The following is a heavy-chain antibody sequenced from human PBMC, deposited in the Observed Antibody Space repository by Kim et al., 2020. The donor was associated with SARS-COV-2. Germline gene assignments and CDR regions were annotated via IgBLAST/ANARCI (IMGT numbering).Heavy chain of an antibody. D-gene: IGHD2-15*01. Sequence: GGSLRLSCAASGFTFSSYAMSWVRQAPGKGLEWVSVIYSGGSSTYYADSVKGRFTISRDNSKNTLYLQMNSLRAEDTAVYYCATGTLAGLFDYWGQGTLVTVSS. V-gene: IGHV3-23*03. J-gene: IGHJ4*02. CDR2: IYSGGSST. CDR3: ATGTLAGLFDY. CDR1: GFTFSSYA.